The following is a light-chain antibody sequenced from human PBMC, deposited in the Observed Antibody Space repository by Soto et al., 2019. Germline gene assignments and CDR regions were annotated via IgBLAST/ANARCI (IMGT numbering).Light chain of an antibody. V-gene: IGKV1-5*03. CDR3: QEYNTNSRT. Sequence: IQMTQSPSTLSSSVGDTVTITCRASESVYSWLAWYKQIPGKAPQLLIYKTSTLPGGVPSRFSGSGYGADYTLTISSLQPDDFAPYYCQEYNTNSRTFGQGTRVENK. CDR1: ESVYSW. CDR2: KTS. J-gene: IGKJ1*01.